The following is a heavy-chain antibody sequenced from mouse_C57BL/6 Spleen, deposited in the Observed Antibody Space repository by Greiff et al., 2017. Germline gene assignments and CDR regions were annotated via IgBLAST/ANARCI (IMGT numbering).Heavy chain of an antibody. CDR1: GSSITSGYY. CDR2: IRSDGRN. V-gene: IGHV3-6*01. CDR3: AREGGYYYGSSPWYFDV. J-gene: IGHJ1*03. Sequence: ESGPGLVKPSQSLSLTCSVTGSSITSGYYWNWIRQFPGNKLEWLGYIRSDGRNNHTPSPQNRISITRDTSKNQFFLKLNSVTTEDTATYYCAREGGYYYGSSPWYFDVWGTGTTVTVSS. D-gene: IGHD1-1*01.